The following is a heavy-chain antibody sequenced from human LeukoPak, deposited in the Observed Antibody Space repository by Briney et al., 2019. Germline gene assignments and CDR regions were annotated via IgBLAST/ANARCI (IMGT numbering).Heavy chain of an antibody. CDR1: GFTLSSYW. D-gene: IGHD6-13*01. Sequence: GGSLRLFCAASGFTLSSYWMTWVRQAPGKGLEWVANIGEDGSEKYYVDSVKGRFTISRDNAKNSLYLQMNSLRAEDTAVYYCARAESAAFQFDYWGQETLVTVSS. J-gene: IGHJ4*02. CDR3: ARAESAAFQFDY. V-gene: IGHV3-7*01. CDR2: IGEDGSEK.